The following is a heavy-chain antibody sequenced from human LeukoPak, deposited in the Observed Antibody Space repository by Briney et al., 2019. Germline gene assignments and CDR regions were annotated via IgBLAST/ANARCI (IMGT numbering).Heavy chain of an antibody. V-gene: IGHV4-4*02. D-gene: IGHD3-22*01. CDR2: MYLSGTT. J-gene: IGHJ4*02. CDR3: AGLVGRYSSGLYYYYFDY. CDR1: GDSINSLDL. Sequence: SETLSLTCTVSGDSINSLDLWSWVRQPPGKGLEWIGEMYLSGTTHSNPSVKGRVTISIDKSKNQSFLNLSSVTAADTAVYYCAGLVGRYSSGLYYYYFDYWGQGTLVTVSS.